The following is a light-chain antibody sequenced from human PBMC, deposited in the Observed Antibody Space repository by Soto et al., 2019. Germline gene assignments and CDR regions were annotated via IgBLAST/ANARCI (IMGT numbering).Light chain of an antibody. CDR2: GAS. Sequence: EIVLTQSPGTLSLSPGERATIYCRASQSVSSNYLAWYQQKPGQAPRLLIYGASSRATGIPDRFSGSGSGTDFTLTIIRLDPEDFAVYYCQQYGSSPGTFGQGTKVDIK. CDR3: QQYGSSPGT. J-gene: IGKJ1*01. CDR1: QSVSSNY. V-gene: IGKV3-20*01.